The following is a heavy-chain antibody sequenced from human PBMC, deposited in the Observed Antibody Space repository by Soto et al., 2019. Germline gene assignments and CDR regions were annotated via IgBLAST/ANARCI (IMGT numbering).Heavy chain of an antibody. D-gene: IGHD2-2*01. CDR1: GFTFSSYA. CDR2: ISGSGGST. J-gene: IGHJ3*02. CDR3: AKVWGDCSSTSCHLDAFDI. V-gene: IGHV3-23*01. Sequence: GWSLRLSCAASGFTFSSYAMSWVRQAPGKGLEWVSAISGSGGSTYYADSVKGRFTISRDNSKNTLYLQMNSLRAEDTAVYYCAKVWGDCSSTSCHLDAFDIWGQGTMVTVSS.